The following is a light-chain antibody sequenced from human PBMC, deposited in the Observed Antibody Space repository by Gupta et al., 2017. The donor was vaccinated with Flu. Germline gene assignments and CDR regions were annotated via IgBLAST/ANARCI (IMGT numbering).Light chain of an antibody. CDR3: QSYDTSLSVVV. Sequence: QSVLTQPPSVSGAPGQRITISCTGSSSNIGAGYDVHWYQQVPGRAPKLLIYGNSDRPSGIPDRFSGSKSGTSASLAITGLQAEDEAEYYCQSYDTSLSVVVFGGGTQLTVL. CDR1: SSNIGAGYD. CDR2: GNS. V-gene: IGLV1-40*01. J-gene: IGLJ2*01.